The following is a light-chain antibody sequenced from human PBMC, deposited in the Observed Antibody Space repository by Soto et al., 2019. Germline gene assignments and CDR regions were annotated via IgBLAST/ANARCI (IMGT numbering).Light chain of an antibody. CDR2: GAS. V-gene: IGKV3-20*01. Sequence: EIVLTQSPGPLSLSPGETATVSCRASQSVSSSVAWYYQKPGQAPRILIYGASNRATGSPDRFSGSGSGTDFTLTINRLEPDDFAVYFCQQYDNLPRTFGPGTKVEI. J-gene: IGKJ1*01. CDR1: QSVSSS. CDR3: QQYDNLPRT.